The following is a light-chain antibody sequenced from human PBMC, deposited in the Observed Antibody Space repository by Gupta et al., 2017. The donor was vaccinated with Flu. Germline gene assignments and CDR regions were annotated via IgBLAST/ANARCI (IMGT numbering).Light chain of an antibody. CDR1: QSFGTN. J-gene: IGKJ1*01. CDR3: QQYNDWPLWT. CDR2: GAC. V-gene: IGKV3-15*01. Sequence: TVMTQSPDTLSVSPGQRVTLSCRASQSFGTNLAWLQQRPGQAPKPLIYGACNRATGVPARFGGTGYGKEFTLTISSRQSEDFAVYYCQQYNDWPLWTFGQGTRVEI.